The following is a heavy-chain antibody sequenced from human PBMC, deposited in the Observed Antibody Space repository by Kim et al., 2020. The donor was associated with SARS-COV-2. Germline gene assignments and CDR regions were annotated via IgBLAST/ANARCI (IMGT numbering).Heavy chain of an antibody. J-gene: IGHJ4*02. Sequence: ASVKVSCKASGYTFTSYGISWVRQAPGQGLEWMGWISAYNGNTNYAQKLQGRVTMTTDTSTSTAYMELRSLRSDDTAVYYCARDPGDCGGDCYSAARDYWGQGTLVTVSS. CDR3: ARDPGDCGGDCYSAARDY. D-gene: IGHD2-21*02. V-gene: IGHV1-18*04. CDR1: GYTFTSYG. CDR2: ISAYNGNT.